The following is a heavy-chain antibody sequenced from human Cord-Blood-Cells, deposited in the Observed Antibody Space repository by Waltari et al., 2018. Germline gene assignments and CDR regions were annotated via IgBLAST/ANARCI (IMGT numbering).Heavy chain of an antibody. V-gene: IGHV5-51*01. D-gene: IGHD3-10*01. CDR1: GYSFTSYC. Sequence: EVQLVQSGAEVKTPGESLKISCKGSGYSFTSYCIGWVRQMPGKGLEWMGIIYPGDSDTRYSPSFQGQVTISADKSISTAYLQWSSLKASDTAMYYCAGGYYYGSGSYYPFDYWGQGTLVTVSS. J-gene: IGHJ4*02. CDR3: AGGYYYGSGSYYPFDY. CDR2: IYPGDSDT.